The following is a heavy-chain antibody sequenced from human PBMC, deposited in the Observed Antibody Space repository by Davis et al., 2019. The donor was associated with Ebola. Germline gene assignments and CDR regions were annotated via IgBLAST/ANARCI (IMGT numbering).Heavy chain of an antibody. J-gene: IGHJ3*02. D-gene: IGHD1-26*01. CDR1: GGSFSGYY. V-gene: IGHV4-34*01. Sequence: SETLSLTCAVYGGSFSGYYWSWIRQPPGKGLEWIGEINHSGSTNYNPSLKSRVTISVDTSKNQFSLKLSSVTAADTAVYYCARRSGSYHLDAFDIWGQGTMVTVSS. CDR2: INHSGST. CDR3: ARRSGSYHLDAFDI.